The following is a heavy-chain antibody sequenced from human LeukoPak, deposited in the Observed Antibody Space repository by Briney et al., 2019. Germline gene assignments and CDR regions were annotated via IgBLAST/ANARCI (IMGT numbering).Heavy chain of an antibody. CDR1: GYTLTELS. D-gene: IGHD3/OR15-3a*01. CDR2: FGPEDGET. J-gene: IGHJ6*02. Sequence: ASVKVSCKVSGYTLTELSMHWVRQAPGKGLEWMGGFGPEDGETIYAQKFQGRVTMTEDTSTDTAYMELSSLRSEDTAVYYCATGLLDGYYYGMDVWGQGTTVTVSS. V-gene: IGHV1-24*01. CDR3: ATGLLDGYYYGMDV.